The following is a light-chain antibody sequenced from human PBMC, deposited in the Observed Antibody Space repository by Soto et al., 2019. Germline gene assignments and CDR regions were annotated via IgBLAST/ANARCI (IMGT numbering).Light chain of an antibody. V-gene: IGKV3-15*01. J-gene: IGKJ2*02. CDR2: GAS. CDR1: QSVSSN. CDR3: QQYNNWPPGT. Sequence: EIVMTQSPATLSVSPGERVTLSCRASQSVSSNLAWYQQKPGQSLRLLIYGASTRATGIPVRFSGSGSGTEFTLTINSLQSEDFAVYYCQQYNNWPPGTFGQGTKLEIK.